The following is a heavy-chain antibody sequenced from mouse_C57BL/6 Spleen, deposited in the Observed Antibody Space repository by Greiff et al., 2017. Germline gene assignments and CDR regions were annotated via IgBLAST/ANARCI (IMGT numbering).Heavy chain of an antibody. Sequence: EVMLVESGPELVKPGASVTIPCKASGYTFTDYNMDWVKQSHGKSLEWIGDINPNNGGTIYNQKFKGKATLTVDKSSSTAYMELRSLTSEDTAVYYCARRYYGSSFYWYFDVWGTGTTVTVSS. J-gene: IGHJ1*03. CDR1: GYTFTDYN. D-gene: IGHD1-1*01. CDR2: INPNNGGT. CDR3: ARRYYGSSFYWYFDV. V-gene: IGHV1-18*01.